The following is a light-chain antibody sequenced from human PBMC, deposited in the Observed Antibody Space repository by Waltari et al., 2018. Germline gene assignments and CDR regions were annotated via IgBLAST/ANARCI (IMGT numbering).Light chain of an antibody. CDR1: SSDVGGYNY. Sequence: QSALPQPRSVSGSPGQSVTISCTETSSDVGGYNYVSWYQHHPGKAPKLIIYVVSKRPSGVPDRFSGSKSGNTASLTISGLQAEDEADYYCCSYAGSYTFVVFGGGTKVTVL. V-gene: IGLV2-11*01. J-gene: IGLJ2*01. CDR3: CSYAGSYTFVV. CDR2: VVS.